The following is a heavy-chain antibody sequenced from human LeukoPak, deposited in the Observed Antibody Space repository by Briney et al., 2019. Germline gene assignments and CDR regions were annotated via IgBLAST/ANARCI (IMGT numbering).Heavy chain of an antibody. CDR3: ARLNSGSYEGAFDY. J-gene: IGHJ4*02. CDR1: GFTFSSYE. D-gene: IGHD1-26*01. V-gene: IGHV3-48*03. CDR2: ISSSGSTI. Sequence: PGGSLRLSCAASGFTFSSYEMNWVRQAPGKGLEWVSYISSSGSTIYYADSVKGRFTISRDNAKNSLYLQMNSLRAEDTAVYYCARLNSGSYEGAFDYWGQGTLVTVSS.